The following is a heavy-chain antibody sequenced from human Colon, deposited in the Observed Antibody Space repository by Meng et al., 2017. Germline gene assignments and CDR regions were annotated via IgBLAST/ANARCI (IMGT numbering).Heavy chain of an antibody. Sequence: ASVKVSCKASGYTFTGYYMHWVRPAPGQGLEWMGQINHNSGGTNYAQKFQGRVTMTRDTSISTAYMELSRLRSDDTAVYYCPRPPDPTTTVTMERNWYFDLWGHGTLVTVSS. V-gene: IGHV1-2*06. CDR1: GYTFTGYY. D-gene: IGHD4-17*01. CDR2: INHNSGGT. CDR3: PRPPDPTTTVTMERNWYFDL. J-gene: IGHJ2*01.